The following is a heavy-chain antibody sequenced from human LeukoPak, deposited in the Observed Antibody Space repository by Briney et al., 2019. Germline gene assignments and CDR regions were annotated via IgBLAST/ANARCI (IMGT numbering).Heavy chain of an antibody. V-gene: IGHV3-30*18. J-gene: IGHJ4*02. CDR3: AKDRGSCSSSSCYYFDY. Sequence: GGSLRLSCAASRFIFTNYWIHWVRQAPGKGLEWVAVISYDGSNKYYADSVKGRFTISRDNSKNTLYLQMNSLRAEDTAMYYCAKDRGSCSSSSCYYFDYWGQGTLVTVSS. CDR2: ISYDGSNK. D-gene: IGHD2-2*01. CDR1: RFIFTNYW.